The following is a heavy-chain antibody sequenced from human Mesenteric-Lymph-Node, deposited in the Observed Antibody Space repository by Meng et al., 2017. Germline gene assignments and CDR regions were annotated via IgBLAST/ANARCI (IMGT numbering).Heavy chain of an antibody. CDR1: GYTFTSYG. J-gene: IGHJ4*02. V-gene: IGHV7-4-1*02. Sequence: QVQLVQSGAEVKKPGASVKVSCKASGYTFTSYGISWVRQAPGQGLEWMGWINTNTGNPTYAQGFTGRFVFSLDTSVSTAYLQISSLKAEDTAVYYCARGALPYGDYGDAWGQGTLVTVSS. CDR2: INTNTGNP. CDR3: ARGALPYGDYGDA. D-gene: IGHD4-17*01.